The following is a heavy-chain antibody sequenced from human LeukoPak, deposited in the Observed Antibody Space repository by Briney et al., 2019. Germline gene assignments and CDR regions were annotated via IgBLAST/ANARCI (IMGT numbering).Heavy chain of an antibody. J-gene: IGHJ4*02. D-gene: IGHD3-10*01. CDR2: INPNSGGT. V-gene: IGHV1-2*02. Sequence: GASVKVSCKASGYTFTGYYMHWVRQAPGQGLEWMGWINPNSGGTNYAQKFQGRVTMTRDTSISTAYMELSRLRSDDTAVYYCARDQATMVRGVHSYVYWGQGTLVTVSS. CDR3: ARDQATMVRGVHSYVY. CDR1: GYTFTGYY.